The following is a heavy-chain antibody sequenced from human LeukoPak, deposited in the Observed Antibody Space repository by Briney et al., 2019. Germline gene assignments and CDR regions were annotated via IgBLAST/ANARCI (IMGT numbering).Heavy chain of an antibody. CDR3: SRDYGFYSGLYYFDY. V-gene: IGHV1-2*02. CDR2: INPNSGGT. CDR1: GDTFTGHY. Sequence: ASVKVSCKAAGDTFTGHYIHWLLQAPGQGLEWMVWINPNSGGTKYAQKFQGRVTMTRDTSISTAYMELSRLRSDDTAVYSCSRDYGFYSGLYYFDYWGQGTLVTVSS. J-gene: IGHJ4*02. D-gene: IGHD2-2*02.